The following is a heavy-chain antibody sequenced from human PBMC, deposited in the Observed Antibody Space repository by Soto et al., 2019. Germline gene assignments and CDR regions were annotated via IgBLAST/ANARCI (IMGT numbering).Heavy chain of an antibody. Sequence: PSETLSLTCAVSGGSISSGGYSWSWIRQPPGKGLEWIGYIYHSGSTYYNPSLKSRVTISVDRSKNQFSLKLSSVTAADTAVYYCARSPLRENWFDPWGQGTLVTVSS. CDR3: ARSPLRENWFDP. J-gene: IGHJ5*02. V-gene: IGHV4-30-2*01. CDR1: GGSISSGGYS. CDR2: IYHSGST.